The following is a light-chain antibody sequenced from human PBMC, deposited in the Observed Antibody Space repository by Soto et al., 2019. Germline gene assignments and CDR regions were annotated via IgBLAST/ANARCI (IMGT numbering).Light chain of an antibody. CDR2: DVS. CDR3: QQLNDWQVP. J-gene: IGKJ5*01. CDR1: QSVDDY. Sequence: EVVLTQSPVTLSLSPGERATLSVRASQSVDDYLDWYQQKPGQAPRLLIYDVSNRATGIPARFIGTGYGRDSYLTSSSLVPEDFAVYYCQQLNDWQVPVGQRTRL. V-gene: IGKV3-11*02.